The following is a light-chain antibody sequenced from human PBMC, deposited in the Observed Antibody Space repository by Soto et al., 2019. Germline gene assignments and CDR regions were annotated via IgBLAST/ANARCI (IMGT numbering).Light chain of an antibody. J-gene: IGLJ2*01. V-gene: IGLV2-14*01. Sequence: QSVLTQPASVSGSPGQSITISCTGTSSDVGGYNYVSWYQHHPGKAPKLIIYEVSDRPSGVSNRFSGSKSGNTASLTVSGLQAEDEADYYCSSYAGSNNLVFGGGTKLTVL. CDR1: SSDVGGYNY. CDR2: EVS. CDR3: SSYAGSNNLV.